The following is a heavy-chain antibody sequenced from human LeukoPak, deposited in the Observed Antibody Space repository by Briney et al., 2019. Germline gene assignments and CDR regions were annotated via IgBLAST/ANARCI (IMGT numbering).Heavy chain of an antibody. D-gene: IGHD1-26*01. Sequence: KPSETLSLTCTVSGGSISSSSYYWGWIRQPPGKGLEWIGSIYYSGSTYYNPSLKSRVTISVDTSKNQFSLKLSSVTAADTAVYYCARVGSSLGAMGDGMDVWGQGTTVTVSS. CDR3: ARVGSSLGAMGDGMDV. V-gene: IGHV4-39*01. CDR1: GGSISSSSYY. CDR2: IYYSGST. J-gene: IGHJ6*02.